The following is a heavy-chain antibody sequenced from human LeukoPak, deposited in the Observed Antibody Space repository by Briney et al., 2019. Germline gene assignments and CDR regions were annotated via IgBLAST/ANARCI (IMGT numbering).Heavy chain of an antibody. CDR2: VYYSGST. CDR3: ARLRDWHFDL. J-gene: IGHJ2*01. Sequence: SHTLSLTCTVSGGSISSGAYYWGWIRQPPGKGLEWIGSVYYSGSTYYNPSLKSRVTISVDTSKNQFSLKLSSVTAADTAVYYCARLRDWHFDLWGRGTLVTVSS. CDR1: GGSISSGAYY. V-gene: IGHV4-39*01.